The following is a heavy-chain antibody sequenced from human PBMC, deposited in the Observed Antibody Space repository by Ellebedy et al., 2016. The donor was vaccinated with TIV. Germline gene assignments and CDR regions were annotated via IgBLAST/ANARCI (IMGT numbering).Heavy chain of an antibody. J-gene: IGHJ3*02. Sequence: SQTLSLTCAISGDSVSSNSAAWNWIRQSPSRGLEWLGRTYYRSKWYYEYAVSMKSRITINPDTSKNKFSLQLISVTPEDMAMYYCARDDKVGLDALDIWGQGIMVTVSS. V-gene: IGHV6-1*01. CDR3: ARDDKVGLDALDI. CDR2: TYYRSKWYY. CDR1: GDSVSSNSAA. D-gene: IGHD5-12*01.